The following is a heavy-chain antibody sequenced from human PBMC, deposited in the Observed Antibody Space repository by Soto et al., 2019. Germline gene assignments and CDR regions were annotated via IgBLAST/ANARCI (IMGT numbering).Heavy chain of an antibody. Sequence: QVQLVQSGAEVKKPGASVKVSCKASGYTFTSYYMHWVRQAPGQGLEWMGIINPSGGSTSYAQKFHGRVTMTRDTSTSTVYMELSSLRSEDTAVYYCARDPEESSCHPLLFWYNWFDPWGQGTLVTVSS. CDR2: INPSGGST. V-gene: IGHV1-46*01. CDR3: ARDPEESSCHPLLFWYNWFDP. CDR1: GYTFTSYY. D-gene: IGHD2-15*01. J-gene: IGHJ5*02.